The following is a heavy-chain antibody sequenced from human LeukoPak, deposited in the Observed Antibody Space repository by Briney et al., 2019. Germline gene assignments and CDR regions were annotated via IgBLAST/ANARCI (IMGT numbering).Heavy chain of an antibody. CDR3: ARDGSKRDYYYMDV. V-gene: IGHV4-4*07. CDR2: IYTSGST. Sequence: SETLSLTCAVSGYSISSGYYWGWIRQPAGQGLEWIGRIYTSGSTNYNPSLKSRVTMSVDTSKNQFSLKLSSVTAADTAVYYCARDGSKRDYYYMDVWGKGTTVTVSS. CDR1: GYSISSGYY. J-gene: IGHJ6*03.